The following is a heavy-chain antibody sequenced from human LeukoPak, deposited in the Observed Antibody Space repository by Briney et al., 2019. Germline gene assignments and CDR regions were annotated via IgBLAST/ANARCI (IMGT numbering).Heavy chain of an antibody. CDR1: GGSISSGGYY. J-gene: IGHJ4*02. V-gene: IGHV4-30-2*01. CDR2: IYHSGST. D-gene: IGHD4-17*01. Sequence: SETLSLTCTVSGGSISSGGYYWSWIRQPPGKGLEWIGYIYHSGSTYYNPSLKSRVTISVDRSKDQFSLKLSSVTAADTAVYYCARDLPYYGADYWGQRTLVTVSS. CDR3: ARDLPYYGADY.